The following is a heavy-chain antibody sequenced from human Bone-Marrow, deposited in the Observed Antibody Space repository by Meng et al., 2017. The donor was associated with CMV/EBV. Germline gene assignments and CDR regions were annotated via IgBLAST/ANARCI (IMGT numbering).Heavy chain of an antibody. CDR3: ARIQSGSYYSIDY. CDR1: GFSLSNARMG. D-gene: IGHD1-26*01. V-gene: IGHV2-26*01. CDR2: IFSNDEK. J-gene: IGHJ4*02. Sequence: SGPTLVKPTETLTLTRTVSGFSLSNARMGVSWIRQPPGKALEWLAHIFSNDEKSYSTSLKSRLTISKDTSKSQVVLTMTNMDPVDTATYYCARIQSGSYYSIDYWGQGTLVTVSS.